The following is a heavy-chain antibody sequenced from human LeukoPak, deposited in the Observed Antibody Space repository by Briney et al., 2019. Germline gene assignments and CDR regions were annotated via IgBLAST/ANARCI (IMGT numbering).Heavy chain of an antibody. Sequence: GGSLRLSCAASGFTFSSHAMSWVRQAPGKGLEWVSAISGSGGSTYYADSVKGRFTISRDNSKNTLYLQMNSLRAEDTAVYYCAKPQTGWFREDYWGQGTLVTVSS. CDR2: ISGSGGST. J-gene: IGHJ4*02. V-gene: IGHV3-23*01. CDR1: GFTFSSHA. D-gene: IGHD3-10*01. CDR3: AKPQTGWFREDY.